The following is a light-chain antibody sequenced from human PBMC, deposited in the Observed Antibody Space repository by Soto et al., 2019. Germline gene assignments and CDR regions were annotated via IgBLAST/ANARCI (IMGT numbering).Light chain of an antibody. CDR2: EDN. J-gene: IGLJ2*01. V-gene: IGLV6-57*04. CDR1: SGSIGSTY. Sequence: NFMLTQPHSVSESPGKTVTISCTRSSGSIGSTYVQWYQQRPGSVPTTVIYEDNQRPSGVPDRFSGSIDSSSNSAFLTISGLKTEDEADYYCQAFDSSNMAFGGGTKLTVL. CDR3: QAFDSSNMA.